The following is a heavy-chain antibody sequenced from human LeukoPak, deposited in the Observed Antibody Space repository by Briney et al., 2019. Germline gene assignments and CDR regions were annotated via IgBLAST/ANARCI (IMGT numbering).Heavy chain of an antibody. Sequence: SETLSLTCAVYGGSFSGYYWSWIRQPPGKGLEWIGEINHSGSTNYNPSLKSRVTISVDTSKNQFSLKLSSVTAADTAVYYCARRFTYYYGSGSFRPKNWFDPWGQGTLVTVSS. CDR3: ARRFTYYYGSGSFRPKNWFDP. J-gene: IGHJ5*02. D-gene: IGHD3-10*01. CDR2: INHSGST. CDR1: GGSFSGYY. V-gene: IGHV4-34*01.